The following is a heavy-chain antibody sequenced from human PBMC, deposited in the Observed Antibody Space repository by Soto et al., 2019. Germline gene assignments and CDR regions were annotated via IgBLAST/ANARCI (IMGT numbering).Heavy chain of an antibody. CDR1: GASIISRKW. D-gene: IGHD6-13*01. CDR3: ARGETQQQRDY. J-gene: IGHJ4*02. V-gene: IGHV4-4*02. CDR2: IHHSGST. Sequence: QVQLQESGPGLVKPSGTLSLSCAVSGASIISRKWWSWVRQPPGKGLEWIGEIHHSGSTKYNPALRSRLIISIDKSKNQFSLQVTSLTDADTAVYYCARGETQQQRDYWGQGTLVSVSS.